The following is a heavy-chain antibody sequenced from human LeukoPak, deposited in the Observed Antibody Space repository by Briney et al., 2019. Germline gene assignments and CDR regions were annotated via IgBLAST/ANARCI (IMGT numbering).Heavy chain of an antibody. CDR1: GGTFSSYT. Sequence: SVKVSCKASGGTFSSYTISWVRQAPGQGLEWMGRIIPILGIANYAQKFQGRVTITADKSTSTAYMELSSLRSEDTAVYYCAGDPRGYCSSTSCYNFDYWGQGTLVTVSS. D-gene: IGHD2-2*02. CDR3: AGDPRGYCSSTSCYNFDY. V-gene: IGHV1-69*04. CDR2: IIPILGIA. J-gene: IGHJ4*02.